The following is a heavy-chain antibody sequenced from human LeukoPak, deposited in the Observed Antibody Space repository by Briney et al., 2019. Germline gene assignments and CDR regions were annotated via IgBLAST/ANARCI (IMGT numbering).Heavy chain of an antibody. J-gene: IGHJ4*02. D-gene: IGHD2-8*02. Sequence: QPGGSLRLSCAASGFTFSRYAMHWVRQGPGKGLEWVAYIAHHGSNNYYADSVKGRFSISRDNSKRTLYLQMNSLRAGDTAVYYCAKDGSWSCTDWGQGTLVTVSS. CDR3: AKDGSWSCTD. CDR1: GFTFSRYA. CDR2: IAHHGSNN. V-gene: IGHV3-30*02.